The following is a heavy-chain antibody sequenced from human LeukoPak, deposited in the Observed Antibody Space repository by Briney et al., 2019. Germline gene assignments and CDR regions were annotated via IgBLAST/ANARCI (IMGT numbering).Heavy chain of an antibody. D-gene: IGHD6-19*01. CDR1: GFTFSSYA. CDR2: MSHDGSNK. Sequence: GRSLRLSCAASGFTFSSYAMHWVRQAPGKGLEWVAVMSHDGSNKYYGDSVKGRFTISRDNSKNTLYLQMNCLRAEDTAVYYCAKLDSSGWSRPFDYWGQGTLVTVSS. CDR3: AKLDSSGWSRPFDY. V-gene: IGHV3-30*18. J-gene: IGHJ4*02.